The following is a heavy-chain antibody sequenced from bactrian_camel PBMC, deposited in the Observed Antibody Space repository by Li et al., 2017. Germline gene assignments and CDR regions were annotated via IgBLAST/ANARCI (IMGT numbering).Heavy chain of an antibody. D-gene: IGHD5*01. CDR3: AADPSRELWVGYPPYKY. CDR1: GVTFDDSD. Sequence: DVQLVESGGGSVQAGGSLKLSCTTSGVTFDDSDMGWYRQAPGKGLEWLSAIDGDGRNTYYADSVKGRFTISKDNAKNTLYLQMNSLKPEDTAVYYCAADPSRELWVGYPPYKYWGQGTQVTVS. V-gene: IGHV3-1*01. CDR2: IDGDGRNT. J-gene: IGHJ4*01.